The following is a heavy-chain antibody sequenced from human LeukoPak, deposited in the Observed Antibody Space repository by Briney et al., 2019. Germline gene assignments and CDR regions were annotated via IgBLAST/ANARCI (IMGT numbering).Heavy chain of an antibody. J-gene: IGHJ4*02. V-gene: IGHV3-21*01. CDR3: ARGLYCSSTSCYPHFDY. D-gene: IGHD2-2*01. CDR2: ISSSSSYI. CDR1: GFTFSSYS. Sequence: GGSLRLSCAASGFTFSSYSMTWVRQAPGKGLEWVSSISSSSSYIYYADSVKGRFTISRDNAKNSLCLQMNSLRAEDTAVYYCARGLYCSSTSCYPHFDYWGQGTLVTVSS.